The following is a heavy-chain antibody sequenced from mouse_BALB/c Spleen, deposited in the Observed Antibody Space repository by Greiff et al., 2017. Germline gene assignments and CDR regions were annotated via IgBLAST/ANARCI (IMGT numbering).Heavy chain of an antibody. Sequence: EVQGVESGGGLVKPGGSLKLSCAASGFAFSSYDMSWVRQTPEKRLEWVAYISSGGGSTYYPDTVKGRFTISRDNAKNTLYLQMSSLKSEDTAMYYCARQVRRWGYAMDYWGQGTSVTVSS. CDR1: GFAFSSYD. CDR3: ARQVRRWGYAMDY. CDR2: ISSGGGST. V-gene: IGHV5-12-1*01. J-gene: IGHJ4*01. D-gene: IGHD2-14*01.